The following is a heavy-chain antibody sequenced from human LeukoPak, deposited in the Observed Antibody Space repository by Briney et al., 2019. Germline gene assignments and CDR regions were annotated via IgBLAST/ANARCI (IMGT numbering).Heavy chain of an antibody. CDR2: IYYSGST. V-gene: IGHV4-31*03. CDR1: GVSISSGGHY. Sequence: SETLSLTCTVSGVSISSGGHYWSWIRQHPGKGLEWIGYIYYSGSTYYNPSLKSRVTISVDTSKNQFSLKLSSVTAADTAVYYCAREYFCRGGSCYYGMDVWGQGTTVTVSS. D-gene: IGHD2-15*01. CDR3: AREYFCRGGSCYYGMDV. J-gene: IGHJ6*02.